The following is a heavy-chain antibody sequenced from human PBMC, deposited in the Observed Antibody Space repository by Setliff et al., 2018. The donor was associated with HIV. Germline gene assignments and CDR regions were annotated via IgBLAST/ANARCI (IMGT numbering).Heavy chain of an antibody. J-gene: IGHJ4*03. D-gene: IGHD1-20*01. V-gene: IGHV1-18*01. Sequence: GASVKVSCKASGYNFNTYGVSWVRQAPGQGPEWMGWISGFNAKTLYALKFQDRVTLTTDTSTTIAHMELRSLRIDDTAIYYCARANSLLQYNEGWSPENPFNIWGQGTLVTVSS. CDR1: GYNFNTYG. CDR2: ISGFNAKT. CDR3: ARANSLLQYNEGWSPENPFNI.